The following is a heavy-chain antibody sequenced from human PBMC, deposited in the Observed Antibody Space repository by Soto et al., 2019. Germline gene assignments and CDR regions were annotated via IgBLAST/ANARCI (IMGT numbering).Heavy chain of an antibody. CDR1: GFTFSSYG. Sequence: QVQLVESGGGVVQPGRSLRLSCAASGFTFSSYGMHWVRQAPGKGLEWVAVISYDGSNKYYADSVKGRFTISRDNSKNTLYLQMNSLRAEDTAVYYCAKDSGPSDDYGDSYFDYWGQGTLVTVSS. D-gene: IGHD4-17*01. V-gene: IGHV3-30*18. CDR2: ISYDGSNK. J-gene: IGHJ4*02. CDR3: AKDSGPSDDYGDSYFDY.